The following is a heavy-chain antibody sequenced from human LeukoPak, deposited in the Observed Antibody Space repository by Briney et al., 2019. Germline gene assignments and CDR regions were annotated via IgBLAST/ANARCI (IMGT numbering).Heavy chain of an antibody. CDR3: ARDSPYYDTLTGWYFDL. D-gene: IGHD3-9*01. CDR1: GGSISSYY. V-gene: IGHV4-59*01. J-gene: IGHJ2*01. CDR2: IYYSGST. Sequence: SETLSLTCTVSGGSISSYYWSWIRQPPGKGLEWIGYIYYSGSTNYNPSLKSRVTISVDTSKNQFSLKLSSVTAADTAVYYCARDSPYYDTLTGWYFDLWGRGTLVTVSS.